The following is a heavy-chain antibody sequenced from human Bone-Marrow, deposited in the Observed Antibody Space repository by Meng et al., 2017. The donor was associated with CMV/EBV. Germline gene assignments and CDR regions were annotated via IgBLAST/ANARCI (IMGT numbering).Heavy chain of an antibody. J-gene: IGHJ6*02. Sequence: GGSLRLSCAASGFTFSDYYMTWIRQTPGKGLEWISYISSGGYLKYYADSLKGRFTISRDNAKNSVYLQMNSLRAEDTALYYCARDRGYDFWSGSTGHYYYYGMDVWGQGTTVTVSS. CDR3: ARDRGYDFWSGSTGHYYYYGMDV. CDR2: ISSGGYLK. D-gene: IGHD3-3*01. V-gene: IGHV3-11*01. CDR1: GFTFSDYY.